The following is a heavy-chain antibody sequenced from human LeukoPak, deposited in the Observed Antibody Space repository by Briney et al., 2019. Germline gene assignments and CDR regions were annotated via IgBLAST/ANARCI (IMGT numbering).Heavy chain of an antibody. CDR3: AKMKGHPLPKYYMDV. CDR1: GFTFSGFA. Sequence: GGSLRLSCAASGFTFSGFAMSWVRRTPGKGLEWVSGISGIGDNTLYAESVKGRFTISRDNSKNTLYLEMNSLRAEDTAIYYCAKMKGHPLPKYYMDVWGQGTTVTVSS. J-gene: IGHJ6*01. V-gene: IGHV3-23*01. CDR2: ISGIGDNT. D-gene: IGHD1-26*01.